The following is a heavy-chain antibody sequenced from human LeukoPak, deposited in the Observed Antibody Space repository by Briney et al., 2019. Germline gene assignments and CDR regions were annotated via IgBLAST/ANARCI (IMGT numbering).Heavy chain of an antibody. Sequence: SETLSLTCTVSGGSITSYYWSWIRQPAGKGLEWIGRIYSSGSTNYNPSLKSRVTISVDTSKNQFSLKLSSVTAADTAVYYCARDQNGYSSGWYYFDYWGQGTLVTVSS. CDR2: IYSSGST. CDR1: GGSITSYY. J-gene: IGHJ4*02. CDR3: ARDQNGYSSGWYYFDY. D-gene: IGHD6-19*01. V-gene: IGHV4-4*07.